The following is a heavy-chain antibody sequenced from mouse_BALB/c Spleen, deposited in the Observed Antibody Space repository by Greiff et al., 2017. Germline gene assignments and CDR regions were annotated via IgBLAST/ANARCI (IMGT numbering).Heavy chain of an antibody. CDR1: GFNIKDYY. CDR3: AHYYYGSSTYWYFDV. D-gene: IGHD1-1*01. J-gene: IGHJ1*01. Sequence: VQLQQSGAELVRPGALVKLSCKASGFNIKDYYMHWVKQRPEQGLEWIGWIDPENGNTIYDPKFQGKASITADTSSNTAYLQLSSLTSEDTAVYYCAHYYYGSSTYWYFDVWGAGTTVTVSS. CDR2: IDPENGNT. V-gene: IGHV14-1*02.